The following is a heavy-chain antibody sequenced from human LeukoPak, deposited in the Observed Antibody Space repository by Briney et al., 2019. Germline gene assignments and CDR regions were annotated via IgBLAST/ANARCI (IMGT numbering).Heavy chain of an antibody. CDR2: ISSSSTYI. V-gene: IGHV3-21*01. D-gene: IGHD3-3*01. CDR1: GFSFGSYS. CDR3: ASGLDYDLADH. J-gene: IGHJ4*02. Sequence: GGSLRLSCAASGFSFGSYSMNWIRQAPGKGLEWVSSISSSSTYIYHAVSVKGRFTISRDNAKNTLYLQMNSLRAEDTAVYYCASGLDYDLADHWGQGTLVTVSS.